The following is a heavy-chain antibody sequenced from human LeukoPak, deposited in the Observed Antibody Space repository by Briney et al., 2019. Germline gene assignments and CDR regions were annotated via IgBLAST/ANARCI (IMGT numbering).Heavy chain of an antibody. CDR3: EKVMCYTVMAGYFDS. CDR1: GFTFSTYA. J-gene: IGHJ4*02. CDR2: ISSNGRST. D-gene: IGHD3-16*02. Sequence: GGSLRLSCSASGFTFSTYAMHWVRQAPGKGLEYFSSISSNGRSTYYADSVQGRFTISRDNSKNTLYLQMRSLRGEDTDVYYCEKVMCYTVMAGYFDSWGQGTLVTVSS. V-gene: IGHV3-64D*06.